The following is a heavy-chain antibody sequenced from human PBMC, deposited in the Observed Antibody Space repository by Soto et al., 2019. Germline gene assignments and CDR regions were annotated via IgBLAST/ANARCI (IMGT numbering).Heavy chain of an antibody. Sequence: SETLSLTCTVSGGSISSYYWSWIRQPPGKGLEWIGYIYYSGSTNYNPSLKSRVTISVDTSKNQFSLKLSSVTAADTAVYYCARKPIFGVVIGPTDDAFDIWGQGTMVTVSS. V-gene: IGHV4-59*08. D-gene: IGHD3-3*01. CDR2: IYYSGST. J-gene: IGHJ3*02. CDR3: ARKPIFGVVIGPTDDAFDI. CDR1: GGSISSYY.